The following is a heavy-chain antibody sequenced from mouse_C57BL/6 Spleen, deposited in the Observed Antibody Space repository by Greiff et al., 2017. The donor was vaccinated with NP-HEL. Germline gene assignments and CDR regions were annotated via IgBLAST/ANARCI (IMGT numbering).Heavy chain of an antibody. J-gene: IGHJ4*01. CDR2: IYPSDSET. V-gene: IGHV1-61*01. D-gene: IGHD2-1*01. Sequence: QVQLQQPGAELVRPGSSVKLSCKASGYTFTSYWMDWVKQRPGQGLEWIGNIYPSDSETHYNQKFKDKATLTVDKSSSTAYMQLSSLTSEDSAVYYCARGGIYYGNPTADWGQGTSVTVSS. CDR1: GYTFTSYW. CDR3: ARGGIYYGNPTAD.